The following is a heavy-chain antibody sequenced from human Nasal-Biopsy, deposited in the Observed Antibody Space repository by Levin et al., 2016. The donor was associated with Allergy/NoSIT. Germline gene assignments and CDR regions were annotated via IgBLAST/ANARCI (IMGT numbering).Heavy chain of an antibody. CDR1: GYTFTSYK. J-gene: IGHJ2*01. Sequence: ASVKVSCKSSGYTFTSYKINWVRQATGQGLEWVGWMNPNNGETGSAHKFRDRVSMTTDTSTSTAYMELRSLTPDDTAVYYCARHDIVLRPAAVSHWYLDLWGRGTLVTVSS. CDR3: ARHDIVLRPAAVSHWYLDL. D-gene: IGHD2-8*02. V-gene: IGHV1-8*01. CDR2: MNPNNGET.